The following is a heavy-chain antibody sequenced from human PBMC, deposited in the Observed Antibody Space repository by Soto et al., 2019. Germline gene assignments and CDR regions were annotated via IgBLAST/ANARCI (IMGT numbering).Heavy chain of an antibody. Sequence: PGGSLRLSCAASGFTFSSYSMNWVRQAPGKGLEWVSYISSSSSTIYYADSVKGRFTISRDNAKNSLYLQMNSLRAEDTAVYYCARLTPDYYYGSAPYWGQGTLVTVSS. CDR1: GFTFSSYS. CDR2: ISSSSSTI. J-gene: IGHJ4*02. D-gene: IGHD3-10*01. CDR3: ARLTPDYYYGSAPY. V-gene: IGHV3-48*01.